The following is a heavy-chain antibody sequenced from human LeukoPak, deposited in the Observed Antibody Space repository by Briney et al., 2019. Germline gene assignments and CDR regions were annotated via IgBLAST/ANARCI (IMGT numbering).Heavy chain of an antibody. Sequence: GGSLRLSCAASGFTFSSYAMSWVRQALGKGLEWVSAISGSGGSTYYADSVKGRFTISRDNSKNTLYLQMNSLRAEDTAVYYCASQPAIAAASNYWGQGTLVTVSS. J-gene: IGHJ4*02. D-gene: IGHD6-13*01. CDR1: GFTFSSYA. CDR2: ISGSGGST. V-gene: IGHV3-23*01. CDR3: ASQPAIAAASNY.